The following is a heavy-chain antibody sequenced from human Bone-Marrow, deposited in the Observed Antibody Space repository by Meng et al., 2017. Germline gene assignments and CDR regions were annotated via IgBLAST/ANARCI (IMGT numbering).Heavy chain of an antibody. V-gene: IGHV3-30*01. CDR3: ASQGRGYSYGRPDY. CDR2: ISYDGSNK. Sequence: QVRLGESGGGVVQPGSSLRLSCAASGFTFSSYAMHWVRQAPGKGLEWVAVISYDGSNKYYADSVKGRFTISRDNSKNTLYLQMNSLRAEDTAVYYCASQGRGYSYGRPDYWGQGTLVTVS. D-gene: IGHD5-18*01. CDR1: GFTFSSYA. J-gene: IGHJ4*02.